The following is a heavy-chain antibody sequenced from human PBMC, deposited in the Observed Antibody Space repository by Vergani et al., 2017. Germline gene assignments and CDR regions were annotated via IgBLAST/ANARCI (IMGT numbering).Heavy chain of an antibody. D-gene: IGHD2-2*02. CDR3: ATIGYRRWGYYFDY. CDR2: ITHSGKT. J-gene: IGHJ4*02. V-gene: IGHV4-34*01. Sequence: QVQLQQWGAGLLKPSETLSLTCGVSDRFFTGYYWTWIRQSPGKGWEWIGDITHSGKTRYNASLKIRVTISVDTTNKQFSLILNSVTVADTAVYYCATIGYRRWGYYFDYWGQGILVTVSS. CDR1: DRFFTGYY.